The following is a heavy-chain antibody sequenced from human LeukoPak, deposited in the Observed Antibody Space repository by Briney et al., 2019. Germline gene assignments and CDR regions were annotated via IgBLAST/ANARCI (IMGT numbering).Heavy chain of an antibody. CDR2: VSSSSAI. Sequence: GGSLRLSCAASGFTFSTYSMNWVRQAPGKGLEWVSYVSSSSAIYYADSVKGRFTISRDNAKNSLYLQMNSLRAEDTAVYYCARDLTYYGSMDVWGQGTTVTVSS. CDR1: GFTFSTYS. J-gene: IGHJ6*02. D-gene: IGHD3-10*01. CDR3: ARDLTYYGSMDV. V-gene: IGHV3-48*01.